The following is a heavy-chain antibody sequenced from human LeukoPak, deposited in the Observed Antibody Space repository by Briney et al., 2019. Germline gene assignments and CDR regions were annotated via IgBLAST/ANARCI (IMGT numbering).Heavy chain of an antibody. J-gene: IGHJ4*02. V-gene: IGHV3-30*02. CDR3: AKDVLYGSGTYNFDY. CDR1: GLIFSNYG. CDR2: IRYDGSNK. D-gene: IGHD3-10*01. Sequence: GGSLRLSCAASGLIFSNYGMHWVRQAPGKGLEWVAFIRYDGSNKYYVDSVKGRFTISRDNAKNTLYLQMNSLRAEDTAVYYCAKDVLYGSGTYNFDYWGQGTLVTVSS.